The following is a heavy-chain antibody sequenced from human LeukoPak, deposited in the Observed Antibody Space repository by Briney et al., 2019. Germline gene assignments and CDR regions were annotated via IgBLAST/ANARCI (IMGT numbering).Heavy chain of an antibody. J-gene: IGHJ4*02. V-gene: IGHV4-61*02. CDR3: ARVRNHLFGELSYFDY. CDR2: IYTSGST. CDR1: GGSISSGGYY. D-gene: IGHD3-10*02. Sequence: SETLSLTCTVSGGSISSGGYYWSWIRQPAGKGLEWIGRIYTSGSTNYNPSLKSRVTISVDTSKNQFSLKLSSVTAADTAVYYCARVRNHLFGELSYFDYWGQGTLVTVSS.